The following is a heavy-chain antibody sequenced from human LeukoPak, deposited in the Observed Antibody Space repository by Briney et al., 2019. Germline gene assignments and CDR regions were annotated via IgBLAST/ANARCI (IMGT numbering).Heavy chain of an antibody. CDR3: ARGKIALCFDY. D-gene: IGHD2-2*01. CDR1: GGSISSHY. V-gene: IGHV4-59*11. CDR2: IYYSGST. Sequence: SETLSLTCTVSGGSISSHYWSWIRQPPGKGLEWVGYIYYSGSTYYNPSLESRVTISVDTSKNQFSLKLSSVTAADTAVYYCARGKIALCFDYWGQGTLVTVSS. J-gene: IGHJ4*02.